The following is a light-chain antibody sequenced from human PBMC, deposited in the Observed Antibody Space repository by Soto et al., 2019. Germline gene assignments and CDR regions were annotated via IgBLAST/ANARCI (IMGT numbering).Light chain of an antibody. CDR1: QSISSSF. CDR2: GAS. CDR3: QQYVTSSWT. Sequence: EIVLTQSPGTLSLSPGERATLSCRASQSISSSFLAWYQQRPGQSPRLIICGASSRATGIPDRFSGSGSGTDFTLTISRLDLEDSAFYYCQQYVTSSWTFGQGTKVDIK. V-gene: IGKV3-20*01. J-gene: IGKJ1*01.